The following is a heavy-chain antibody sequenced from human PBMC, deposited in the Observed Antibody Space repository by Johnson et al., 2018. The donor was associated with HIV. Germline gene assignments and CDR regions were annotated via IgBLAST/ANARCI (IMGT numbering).Heavy chain of an antibody. CDR1: GFTVSSNY. V-gene: IGHV3-66*02. J-gene: IGHJ3*02. Sequence: VQLVESGGGLVQPGGSLRLSCSSSGFTVSSNYMTWVRQAPGKGLEWVSILYSVGITYYADSVKCRFSISRDNSKNTLFLQLNSLRAEDTAVYYCGRAKGNSYYGSGHDAFDIWGRGTIVTVSS. CDR2: LYSVGIT. D-gene: IGHD3-10*01. CDR3: GRAKGNSYYGSGHDAFDI.